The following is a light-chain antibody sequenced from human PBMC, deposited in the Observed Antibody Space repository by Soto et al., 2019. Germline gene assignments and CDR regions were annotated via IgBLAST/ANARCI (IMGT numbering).Light chain of an antibody. J-gene: IGLJ3*02. V-gene: IGLV2-23*01. Sequence: QSVLTQPASVSGSPEQSITISCTGTSSDVGAYNLVSWYQQHPGKAPRLIIYEGNKRPSGISLRFSGSKSDNTASLTISGLRAEDEAHYHCCSYAGSRTFVFGGGTKLTVL. CDR3: CSYAGSRTFV. CDR1: SSDVGAYNL. CDR2: EGN.